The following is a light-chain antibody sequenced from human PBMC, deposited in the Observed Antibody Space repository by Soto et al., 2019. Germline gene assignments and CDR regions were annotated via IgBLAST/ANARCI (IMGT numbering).Light chain of an antibody. V-gene: IGKV3-11*01. J-gene: IGKJ5*01. CDR3: QQRSNWPQIT. Sequence: ESVLTQSPATLSLSPGERATLSCRASQSVSSYLAWYQQQPGQAPRLLIYDASNRATGIPARFSGSGSGTDFTLTISSQEPEDFAVYYCQQRSNWPQITFGQGTRLEIK. CDR2: DAS. CDR1: QSVSSY.